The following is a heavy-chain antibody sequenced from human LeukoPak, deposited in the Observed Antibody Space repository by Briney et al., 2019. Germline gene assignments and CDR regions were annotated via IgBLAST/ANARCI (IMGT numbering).Heavy chain of an antibody. V-gene: IGHV3-53*01. Sequence: GGSLRLSCAASGIIVSSNCMSWVRQTPGKGLEWVSVIYSSGSTEYADSVKGGFTISRENSKNTVYLEMNSLRAEDTAVYYCARGDSGSWNYKRAFDHWGQGTLVTVSS. J-gene: IGHJ5*02. CDR1: GIIVSSNC. CDR3: ARGDSGSWNYKRAFDH. CDR2: IYSSGST. D-gene: IGHD1-26*01.